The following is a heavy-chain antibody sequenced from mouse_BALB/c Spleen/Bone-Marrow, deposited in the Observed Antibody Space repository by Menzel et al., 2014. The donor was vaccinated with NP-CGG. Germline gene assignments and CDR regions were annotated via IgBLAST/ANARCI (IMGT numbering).Heavy chain of an antibody. D-gene: IGHD2-10*01. J-gene: IGHJ2*02. V-gene: IGHV1-84*02. CDR3: ARSPYYGNYDDY. CDR2: IYPGSGNT. Sequence: QVQLKQSGPELVKPGASVKISCKASGYTFTDYYINWVKRKPGQGLEWIGWIYPGSGNTKYNEKFKGKATLTVDTSSNTAYMQLSSLTSEDTAVYFCARSPYYGNYDDYWGQGTSLTVSS. CDR1: GYTFTDYY.